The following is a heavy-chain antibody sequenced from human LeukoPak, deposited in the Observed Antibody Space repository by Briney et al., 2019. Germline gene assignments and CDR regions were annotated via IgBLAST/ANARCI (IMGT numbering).Heavy chain of an antibody. D-gene: IGHD3-3*01. CDR2: IYYSGST. Sequence: SETLSLTCTVSGGSISSYYWSWIRQPPGKGLEWIGCIYYSGSTNYNPSLKSRVTISIDTSKNQFSLKLSSVTAADTAVYYCARSNYDFWSGSPAVQYFYWGQGTLVTVSS. J-gene: IGHJ4*02. V-gene: IGHV4-59*01. CDR3: ARSNYDFWSGSPAVQYFY. CDR1: GGSISSYY.